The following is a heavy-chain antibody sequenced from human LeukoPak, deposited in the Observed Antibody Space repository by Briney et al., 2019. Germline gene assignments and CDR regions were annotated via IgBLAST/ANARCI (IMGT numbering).Heavy chain of an antibody. CDR1: GGSISSGSYY. CDR2: IYTSGST. Sequence: SQTLSLTCTVSGGSISSGSYYWSWIRQPAGKGLGWIGRIYTSGSTNYNPSLKSRVTISVDTSKNQFSLKLSSVTAADTAVYYCARDSRGDSIWGQGTMVTVSS. CDR3: ARDSRGDSI. D-gene: IGHD2-21*01. V-gene: IGHV4-61*02. J-gene: IGHJ3*02.